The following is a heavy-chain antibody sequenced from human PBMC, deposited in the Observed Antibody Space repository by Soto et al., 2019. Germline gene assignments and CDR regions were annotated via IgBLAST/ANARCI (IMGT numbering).Heavy chain of an antibody. J-gene: IGHJ4*02. D-gene: IGHD2-2*01. CDR3: ARAHTPYYSSSLSCSYLDY. Sequence: SETLSLTCAVSGDSITSGYYWGWIRQPPGKGLEWIGSIYHSGSTYYNPSLKSRVTISVDTSKNQFSLRLTSVTAADTAVYFCARAHTPYYSSSLSCSYLDYWGQGTLVTVSS. CDR2: IYHSGST. V-gene: IGHV4-38-2*01. CDR1: GDSITSGYY.